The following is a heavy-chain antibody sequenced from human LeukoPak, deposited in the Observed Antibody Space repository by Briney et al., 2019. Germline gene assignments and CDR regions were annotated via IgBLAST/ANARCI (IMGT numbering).Heavy chain of an antibody. Sequence: SETLSLTCTVSGGSISSGSYYWSWIRQPAGKGLEWIGRIYTSGSTNYNPSLKSRVTISVDTSKNQFSLKLSSVTAADTAVYYCARRHCSYTSCPFDYWGQGTLVTVSS. J-gene: IGHJ4*02. D-gene: IGHD2-2*01. CDR2: IYTSGST. CDR1: GGSISSGSYY. V-gene: IGHV4-61*02. CDR3: ARRHCSYTSCPFDY.